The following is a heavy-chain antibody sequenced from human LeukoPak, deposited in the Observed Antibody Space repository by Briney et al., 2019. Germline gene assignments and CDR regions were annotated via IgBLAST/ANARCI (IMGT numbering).Heavy chain of an antibody. V-gene: IGHV3-33*01. J-gene: IGHJ4*02. D-gene: IGHD2-2*01. Sequence: GGSLKLSCAASGFTFSSYGMHWVRQAPGKGLEWVAVIWYDGSNKYYADAVKGRFTISRDSSKNTLYLQKNSLRAEDTAVYYCAREGDCSYTSCYPSFDYWGQGTLVTVSS. CDR3: AREGDCSYTSCYPSFDY. CDR1: GFTFSSYG. CDR2: IWYDGSNK.